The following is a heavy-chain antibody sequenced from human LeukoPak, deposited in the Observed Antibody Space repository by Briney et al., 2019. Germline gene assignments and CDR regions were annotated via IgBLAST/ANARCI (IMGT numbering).Heavy chain of an antibody. V-gene: IGHV1-2*02. CDR1: GYTFTDYY. CDR3: ARDLSELDLAYCGSDCQYYFAY. D-gene: IGHD2-21*02. Sequence: ASVKVSCKASGYTFTDYYIHWVRQAPGQGPEWMGWINANSGGINFAQKIQGRVTMTRDTSISTAYMELSRLRSDDTAVYYCARDLSELDLAYCGSDCQYYFAYWGQGTLVTVSS. J-gene: IGHJ4*02. CDR2: INANSGGI.